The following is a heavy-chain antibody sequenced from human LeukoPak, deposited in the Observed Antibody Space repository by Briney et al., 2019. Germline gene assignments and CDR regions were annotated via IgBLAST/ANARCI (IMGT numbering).Heavy chain of an antibody. J-gene: IGHJ6*03. V-gene: IGHV4-39*07. CDR1: GGSITSSTYY. CDR2: INHGGST. Sequence: SETLSLTCTVSGGSITSSTYYWGWIRQPPGKGLEWIGEINHGGSTNYNPSLESRVTISVDTSKNHFSLNLSSVTAADTAVYYCARAFITYYYGSGSQYYYMDVWGKGTTVTISS. D-gene: IGHD3-10*01. CDR3: ARAFITYYYGSGSQYYYMDV.